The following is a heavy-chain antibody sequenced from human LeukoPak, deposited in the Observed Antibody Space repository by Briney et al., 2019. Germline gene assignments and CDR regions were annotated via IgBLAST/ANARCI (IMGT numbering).Heavy chain of an antibody. D-gene: IGHD1-26*01. CDR3: AREHSGGAFDI. CDR1: GFTFSSYA. J-gene: IGHJ3*02. CDR2: ISSNGGST. V-gene: IGHV3-64*01. Sequence: GGSLRLSCAASGFTFSSYAMHWVRQAPGKVLEYVSAISSNGGSTYYANSVKGRFTISRDNSKNTLYLQMGSLRAEDMAVYYCAREHSGGAFDIWGQGTMVTVSS.